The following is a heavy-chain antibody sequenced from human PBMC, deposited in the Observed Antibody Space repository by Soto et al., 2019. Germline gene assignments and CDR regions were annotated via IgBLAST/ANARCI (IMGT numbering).Heavy chain of an antibody. CDR1: GFTFDDYA. D-gene: IGHD3-3*01. J-gene: IGHJ4*02. V-gene: IGHV3-9*01. Sequence: EVQLVASGGGLVQPGRSLRLSCAASGFTFDDYAMHWVRQAPGKGLEWVSGISWNSGSIGYADSVKGRFTISRDNAKNSLYLQMNSRRAEGTALYYCEKDAEVFGVVIKWVDYWGQGTLVTVSS. CDR2: ISWNSGSI. CDR3: EKDAEVFGVVIKWVDY.